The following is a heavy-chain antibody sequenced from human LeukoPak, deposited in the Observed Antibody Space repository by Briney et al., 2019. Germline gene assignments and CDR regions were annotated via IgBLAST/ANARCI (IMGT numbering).Heavy chain of an antibody. V-gene: IGHV4-30-4*07. J-gene: IGHJ5*02. Sequence: SETLSLTCAVSGGSISSGGYSWSWIRQPPGKGLEWIGYIYYSGSTYYNPSLKSRVTISVDTSKNQFSLKLSSVTAADTAVYYCAAEGDFWSPRRPGVGWFDPWGQGTLVTVSS. CDR2: IYYSGST. D-gene: IGHD3-3*01. CDR1: GGSISSGGYS. CDR3: AAEGDFWSPRRPGVGWFDP.